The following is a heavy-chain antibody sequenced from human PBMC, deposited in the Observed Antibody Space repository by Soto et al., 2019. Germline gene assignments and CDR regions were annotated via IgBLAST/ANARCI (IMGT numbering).Heavy chain of an antibody. CDR2: INGDGSST. Sequence: RLSCAASGFTFRSYWMHCVRQAPGKGLVWVSRINGDGSSTNYADFVKGRFTISRDNAKNTLYLQMNSLRAEDTAVYYCARDGVATYEYWGQGILVTVSS. J-gene: IGHJ4*02. D-gene: IGHD3-10*01. CDR1: GFTFRSYW. V-gene: IGHV3-74*01. CDR3: ARDGVATYEY.